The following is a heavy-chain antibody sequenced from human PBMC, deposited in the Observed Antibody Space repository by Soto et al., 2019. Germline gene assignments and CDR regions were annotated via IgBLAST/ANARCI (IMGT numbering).Heavy chain of an antibody. Sequence: QVQLVQSGAEVKKPGSSVKVSCKVSGVTFRTNPIAWVRQAPGQGLGWMGGIVPMSGTPKYTQKFQDRVTIIADESTTTAYMDLRILRSEDPAIIYLTRKVGGVCPAGGCFYLYFWGQGTLITVSS. CDR3: TRKVGGVCPAGGCFYLYF. D-gene: IGHD2-8*02. J-gene: IGHJ4*02. CDR2: IVPMSGTP. CDR1: GVTFRTNP. V-gene: IGHV1-69*01.